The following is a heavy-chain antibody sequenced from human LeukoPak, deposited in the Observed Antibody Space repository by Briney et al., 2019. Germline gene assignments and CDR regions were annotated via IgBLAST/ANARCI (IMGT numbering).Heavy chain of an antibody. D-gene: IGHD2-21*01. J-gene: IGHJ6*03. CDR1: GGTFSSYA. V-gene: IGHV1-69*13. CDR3: ARSAGGVPYCGGDCYSPPSYYYYMDV. Sequence: GALVKVSCKASGGTFSSYAISWVRQAPGQGLEWMGGIIPIFGTPNYAQKFQGRVRITADESTSTSSMELNSLRSEATAVYYCARSAGGVPYCGGDCYSPPSYYYYMDVWGKGTSVTVSS. CDR2: IIPIFGTP.